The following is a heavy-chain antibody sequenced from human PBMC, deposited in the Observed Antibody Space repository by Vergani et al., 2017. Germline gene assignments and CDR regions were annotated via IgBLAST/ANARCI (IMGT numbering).Heavy chain of an antibody. J-gene: IGHJ4*02. CDR2: ISGSGGST. V-gene: IGHV3-23*01. Sequence: EVQLLESGGGLVQPGGSLRLSCAASGFTFSSYAMSWVRPAPGKGLEWVSAISGSGGSTYYADSVKGRFTIARDNSKNTLYLQMNSLRAEDTAVYYCAKASTPTMGFGELPMGYWGQGTLVTVSS. D-gene: IGHD3-10*01. CDR3: AKASTPTMGFGELPMGY. CDR1: GFTFSSYA.